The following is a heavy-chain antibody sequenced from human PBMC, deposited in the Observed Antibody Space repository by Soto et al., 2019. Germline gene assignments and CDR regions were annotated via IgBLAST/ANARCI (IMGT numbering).Heavy chain of an antibody. V-gene: IGHV3-11*01. Sequence: GGSLRLSCAASGFTFSDYYMSWTRQAPGKGLEWVSYISSGGFITYYADSVKGRFTTSWDKAKNSLYLQMNTLSANDTAVYYCATGVVQATKWGYYSYGLDVWGHGTKVTVSS. J-gene: IGHJ6*02. D-gene: IGHD2-2*01. CDR2: ISSGGFIT. CDR3: ATGVVQATKWGYYSYGLDV. CDR1: GFTFSDYY.